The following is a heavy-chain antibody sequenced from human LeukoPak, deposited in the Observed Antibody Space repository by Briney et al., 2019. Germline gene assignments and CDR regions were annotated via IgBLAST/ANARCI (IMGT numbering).Heavy chain of an antibody. D-gene: IGHD1/OR15-1a*01. V-gene: IGHV1-2*02. Sequence: GASVKVSCKASGYTFTGYYMHWVRQAPGQGLEWMGWINPNSGGTNYAQKFQGRVTMTRDTSISTAYMELSRPRSDDTAVYYCARNNPAHNDAFDIWGQGTMVTVSS. J-gene: IGHJ3*02. CDR1: GYTFTGYY. CDR2: INPNSGGT. CDR3: ARNNPAHNDAFDI.